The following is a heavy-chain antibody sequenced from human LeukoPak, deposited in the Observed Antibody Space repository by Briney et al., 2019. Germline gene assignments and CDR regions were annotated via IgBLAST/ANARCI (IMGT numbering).Heavy chain of an antibody. V-gene: IGHV1-8*03. CDR1: GYTFTSYD. J-gene: IGHJ4*02. CDR2: MNPNSGNT. CDR3: AGTYDSSGYYPYYFDY. Sequence: ASVKVSCKASGYTFTSYDINWVRQATGQGLEWMGWMNPNSGNTGYAQKFQGRVTITRNTSISTAYMELSSLRSEDTAVYYCAGTYDSSGYYPYYFDYWGQGTLVTVSS. D-gene: IGHD3-22*01.